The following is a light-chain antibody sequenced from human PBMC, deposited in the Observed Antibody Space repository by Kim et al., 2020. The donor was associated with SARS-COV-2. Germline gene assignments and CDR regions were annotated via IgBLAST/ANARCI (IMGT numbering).Light chain of an antibody. V-gene: IGKV3-20*01. CDR2: DAS. CDR1: RDVRKDF. CDR3: QQYANSPRT. Sequence: CPGERVTLACRATRDVRKDFVAWYQHKLGQAPRLLIYDASTRATDIPDRFSGSGSGTDFTLTINRLEPEDLAVYYCQQYANSPRTFGQGTRLGIK. J-gene: IGKJ5*01.